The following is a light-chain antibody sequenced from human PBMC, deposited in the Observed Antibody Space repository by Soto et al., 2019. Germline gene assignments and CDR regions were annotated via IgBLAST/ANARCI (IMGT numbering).Light chain of an antibody. CDR2: DAS. CDR1: QSVSSY. Sequence: ECVWTQSQATLSLSPGERATLSCRASQSVSSYLAWYQQKPGQAPRLLIYDASNRATGIPARFSGSGSGTDFTLTISRLEPEDFAVYYCQQYGSSPLTFGGGTNVDI. CDR3: QQYGSSPLT. J-gene: IGKJ4*01. V-gene: IGKV3-20*01.